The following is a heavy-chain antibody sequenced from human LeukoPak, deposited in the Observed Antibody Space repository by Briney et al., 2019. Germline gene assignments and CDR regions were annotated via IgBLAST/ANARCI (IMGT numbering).Heavy chain of an antibody. CDR3: ARQKLASLVYYYYYMDV. CDR1: GYTFTSYG. V-gene: IGHV1-18*01. CDR2: ISAYNGNT. J-gene: IGHJ6*03. D-gene: IGHD6-13*01. Sequence: ASVKVSCKASGYTFTSYGISWVRQAPGQGLEWMGWISAYNGNTNYAQKLQGRVTMTTDTSTSTAYMELRSLRSDDTAVYYCARQKLASLVYYYYYMDVWGKGTTVTVCS.